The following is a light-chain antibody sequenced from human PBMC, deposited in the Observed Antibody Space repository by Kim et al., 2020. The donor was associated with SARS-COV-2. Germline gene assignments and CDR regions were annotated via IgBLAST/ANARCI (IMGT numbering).Light chain of an antibody. V-gene: IGKV3-20*01. CDR3: QQYGSSPLT. CDR2: GAS. CDR1: QSVSSSY. Sequence: LSPGERATHSCRASQSVSSSYLAWYQQKPGQAPRLLIYGASSRATGSPDRFSGSGSGTDFTLTISRLEPEDFAVYYCQQYGSSPLTFGGGTKLEIK. J-gene: IGKJ4*01.